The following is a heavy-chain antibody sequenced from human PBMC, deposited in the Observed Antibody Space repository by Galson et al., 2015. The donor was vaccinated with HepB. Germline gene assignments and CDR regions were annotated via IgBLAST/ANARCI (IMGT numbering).Heavy chain of an antibody. V-gene: IGHV3-15*01. Sequence: SLRLSCAASGFPFNNAWMTWVRQAPGRGLEWVGRIKSKTDGETTDYAAPVKGRFTISRDDSKNRLYLQMNSLKTEDTAVYYCTTDVYYSTYWSWLDPWGQGTLVTVPS. CDR3: TTDVYYSTYWSWLDP. D-gene: IGHD2-8*02. J-gene: IGHJ5*02. CDR1: GFPFNNAW. CDR2: IKSKTDGETT.